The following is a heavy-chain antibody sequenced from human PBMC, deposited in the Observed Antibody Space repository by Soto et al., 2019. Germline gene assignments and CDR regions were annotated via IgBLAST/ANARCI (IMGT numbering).Heavy chain of an antibody. CDR1: GLTFSSYG. CDR3: AKPRYDRYFDY. Sequence: PGGSMRLSCAASGLTFSSYGMHWVRQAPGKGLEWVAVISYDGSNKYYADSVKGRFTISRDNSKNTLYLQMNSLRAEDTAVYYCAKPRYDRYFDYWGQGTLVTVSS. V-gene: IGHV3-30*18. J-gene: IGHJ4*02. CDR2: ISYDGSNK. D-gene: IGHD3-22*01.